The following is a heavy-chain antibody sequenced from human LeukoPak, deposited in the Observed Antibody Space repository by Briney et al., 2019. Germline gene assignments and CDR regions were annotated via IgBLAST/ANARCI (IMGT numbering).Heavy chain of an antibody. Sequence: PRPSHTPHSAAPALTFSAYYMSWIRPDPGKRLKWVSYISSSGSTIYYADSVKGRFTISRDNAKNSLYLQMNSLRAEDTAVYYCARDKDYILWFDPWGQGTLVTVSS. J-gene: IGHJ5*02. D-gene: IGHD4-11*01. CDR2: ISSSGSTI. V-gene: IGHV3-11*01. CDR3: ARDKDYILWFDP. CDR1: ALTFSAYY.